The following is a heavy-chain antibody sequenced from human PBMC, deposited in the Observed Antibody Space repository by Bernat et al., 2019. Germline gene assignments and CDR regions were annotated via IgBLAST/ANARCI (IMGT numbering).Heavy chain of an antibody. J-gene: IGHJ4*02. D-gene: IGHD2-15*01. CDR2: IIPIFATT. Sequence: QVQLVQSGAEVKKPGSSVKVSCKASGGTFSSYAISWVRQAPGQGLEWMGGIIPIFATTNYAQKFQGRVTITADESTSTAYIELSSLRSEDTAMYYSASVINCSGGSCYSRYFDHWGQGTLVTVSS. CDR1: GGTFSSYA. V-gene: IGHV1-69*01. CDR3: ASVINCSGGSCYSRYFDH.